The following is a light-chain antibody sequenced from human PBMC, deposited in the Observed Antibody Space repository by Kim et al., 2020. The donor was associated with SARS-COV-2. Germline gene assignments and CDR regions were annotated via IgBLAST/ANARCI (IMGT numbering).Light chain of an antibody. CDR2: HAS. J-gene: IGKJ1*01. Sequence: SPVHRATLTSGASLSVPANYLAWYQQTPGLAPRLLIYHASIRATGIPARFSGSGSGTDFTLTISSLEPEDFALYYCQQYGASPRTFGQGTKVDIK. V-gene: IGKV3D-20*01. CDR1: LSVPANY. CDR3: QQYGASPRT.